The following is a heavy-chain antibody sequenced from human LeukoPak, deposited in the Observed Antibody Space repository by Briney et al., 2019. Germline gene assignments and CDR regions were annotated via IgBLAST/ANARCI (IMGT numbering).Heavy chain of an antibody. V-gene: IGHV4-34*01. D-gene: IGHD3-10*01. Sequence: SETLSLTCAVYGGSFSGYYWSWIRQPPGKGLEWIGEINHSGSTNYNPSLKSRVTISVDTSKNQFSLKLSSVTAADTAVYYCARVRNTMVRGVITYYYMDVWGKGTTVTISS. CDR2: INHSGST. CDR1: GGSFSGYY. J-gene: IGHJ6*03. CDR3: ARVRNTMVRGVITYYYMDV.